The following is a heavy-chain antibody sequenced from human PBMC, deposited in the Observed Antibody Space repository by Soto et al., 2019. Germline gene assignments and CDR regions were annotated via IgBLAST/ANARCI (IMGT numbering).Heavy chain of an antibody. D-gene: IGHD6-6*01. Sequence: SVKVSCKASGGTLSSYTISWVRQAPGQGLEWMGRIIPILGIANYAQKFQGRVTITADKSTSTAYMELSSLRSEDTAVYYCASVVSLVAFDIWGQGTMVTVSS. V-gene: IGHV1-69*02. CDR1: GGTLSSYT. J-gene: IGHJ3*02. CDR2: IIPILGIA. CDR3: ASVVSLVAFDI.